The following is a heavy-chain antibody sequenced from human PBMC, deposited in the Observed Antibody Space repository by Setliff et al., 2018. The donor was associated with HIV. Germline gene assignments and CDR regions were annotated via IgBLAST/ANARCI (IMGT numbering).Heavy chain of an antibody. V-gene: IGHV4-4*09. D-gene: IGHD2-15*01. J-gene: IGHJ3*01. CDR2: IHSSGST. Sequence: SETLSLTCTVSGGSISNYYWSWIRQPPGKGLEWIEYIHSSGSTSHNPSLKSRGIISVDTSKNQFSLKLTSVSAADTAVYFCARHQILSYDVFDVWGQGMMVTVSS. CDR1: GGSISNYY. CDR3: ARHQILSYDVFDV.